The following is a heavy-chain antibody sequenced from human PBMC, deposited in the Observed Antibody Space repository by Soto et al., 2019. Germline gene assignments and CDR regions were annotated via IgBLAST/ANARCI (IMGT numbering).Heavy chain of an antibody. D-gene: IGHD2-2*01. CDR2: INPSDGST. V-gene: IGHV1-46*03. CDR3: VRGSKSWVWHFDL. Sequence: QGKLSQSGPEVKKPGASVRVSSGAPGTTFTGKFWYWVRQAPGQGLEWMGIINPSDGSTTYAQKFEGRGTMLRDTSTSSVYLELSSLRYEDTAVYYCVRGSKSWVWHFDLWGRGPLVTISS. CDR1: GTTFTGKF. J-gene: IGHJ2*01.